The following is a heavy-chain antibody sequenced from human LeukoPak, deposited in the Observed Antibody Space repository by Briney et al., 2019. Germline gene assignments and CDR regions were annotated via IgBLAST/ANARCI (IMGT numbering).Heavy chain of an antibody. CDR3: ARDLTGGDDY. V-gene: IGHV3-74*01. Sequence: PGGSLRLSCAASGFTLSSSWMHWVRQAPGKGVVWVSRIPIDGSSTTYADSVKGRFTISRDDAKNTLYLQMNSLRAEDTAVYYCARDLTGGDDYWGQGTLVTVSS. J-gene: IGHJ4*02. D-gene: IGHD3-9*01. CDR2: IPIDGSST. CDR1: GFTLSSSW.